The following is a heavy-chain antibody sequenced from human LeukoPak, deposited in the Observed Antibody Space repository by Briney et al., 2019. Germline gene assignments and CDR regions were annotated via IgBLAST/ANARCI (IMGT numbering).Heavy chain of an antibody. D-gene: IGHD6-19*01. CDR3: ARVYSSGWYWFDY. J-gene: IGHJ4*02. Sequence: SETLSLTCTVPGGSISIYYWSWIRQPAGKGLEWIGRIYTSGSTNYNPSLKSRVTMSVDTSKNQFSLKLSSVTAADTAVYYCARVYSSGWYWFDYWGQGTLVTVSS. CDR1: GGSISIYY. V-gene: IGHV4-4*07. CDR2: IYTSGST.